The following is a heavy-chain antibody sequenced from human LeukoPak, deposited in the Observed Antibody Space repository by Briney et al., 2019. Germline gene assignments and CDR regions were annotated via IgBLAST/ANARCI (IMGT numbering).Heavy chain of an antibody. CDR3: AKFTTVNMYFHH. J-gene: IGHJ1*01. CDR2: ISGSGGRT. D-gene: IGHD4-11*01. V-gene: IGHV3-23*01. CDR1: GFTLSNYR. Sequence: PGGSLRLSCVVSGFTLSNYRMNWVRQAPGKGLEWVSGISGSGGRTDYADSVKGRFTISRDNSKNTLYLQMDSLRAEDTAVYYCAKFTTVNMYFHHWGQGTLVTVSS.